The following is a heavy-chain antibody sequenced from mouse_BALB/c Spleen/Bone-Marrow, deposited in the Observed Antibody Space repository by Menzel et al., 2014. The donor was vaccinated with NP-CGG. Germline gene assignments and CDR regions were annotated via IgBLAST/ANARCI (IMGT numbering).Heavy chain of an antibody. CDR1: GFTFSNYW. V-gene: IGHV6-6*02. D-gene: IGHD2-1*01. CDR3: TRGIYYGNYYAKDY. CDR2: IRLKSNNYAT. Sequence: EVQLVESGGSLVQPGGSMKLSCVASGFTFSNYWMNWVRQSPEKGLEWVAEIRLKSNNYATHYAESVKGRFTISRDDSKSSVNLQMNNLRAEDTGIYYCTRGIYYGNYYAKDYWGQGTSVTVSS. J-gene: IGHJ4*01.